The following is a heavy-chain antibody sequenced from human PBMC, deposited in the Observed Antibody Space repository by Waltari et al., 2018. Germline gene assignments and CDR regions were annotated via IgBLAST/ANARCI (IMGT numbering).Heavy chain of an antibody. CDR1: GFTFSRFW. J-gene: IGHJ6*02. CDR2: VNPEGSRT. CDR3: VRDRSSGNVGPYYGMDV. D-gene: IGHD3-22*01. V-gene: IGHV3-74*01. Sequence: EVQLVESGGGLVQPGGSLRLSCAASGFTFSRFWMHWVRQAPGKGPVWVARVNPEGSRTSYGDSVKGRFTISRNNAKNTMYLQMNTLRVEDTAVYYCVRDRSSGNVGPYYGMDVWGQGTTVTVSS.